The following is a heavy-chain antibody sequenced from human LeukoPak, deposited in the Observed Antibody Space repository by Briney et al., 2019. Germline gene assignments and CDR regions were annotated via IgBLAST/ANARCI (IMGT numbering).Heavy chain of an antibody. V-gene: IGHV3-23*01. CDR3: AKDDDWGRYKH. CDR2: ISPSGGIT. D-gene: IGHD3-16*01. Sequence: GGSLRLSCAASGFTFSSHGMNWVRQAPGKGLEWVSGISPSGGITYYTDSVRGRFPISRDNSKNTQSLQMNSLSAEDTAVYYCAKDDDWGRYKHWGQGTLVTVSS. J-gene: IGHJ1*01. CDR1: GFTFSSHG.